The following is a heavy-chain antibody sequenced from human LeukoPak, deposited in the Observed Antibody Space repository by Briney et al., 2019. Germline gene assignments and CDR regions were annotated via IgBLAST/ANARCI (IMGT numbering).Heavy chain of an antibody. CDR1: GDSISSSSYY. D-gene: IGHD5-18*01. Sequence: SETLSLTCTVSGDSISSSSYYWGWIRQPPGKGLEWIGNIYYTGSTYYNPSLKSRVTISVDTSKNQFSLKLSSVTAADTAVYYCARDHPVSYGYPGGYYHSMDVWGKGTTVTVSS. V-gene: IGHV4-39*07. CDR3: ARDHPVSYGYPGGYYHSMDV. CDR2: IYYTGST. J-gene: IGHJ6*03.